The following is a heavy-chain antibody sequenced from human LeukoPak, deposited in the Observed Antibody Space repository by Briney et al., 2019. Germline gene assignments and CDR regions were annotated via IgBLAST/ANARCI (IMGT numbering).Heavy chain of an antibody. Sequence: SVKVSCKASGGIFSSYAISWVRQATGQGLEWMGGIIPIFGTADYAQKFQGRVTITADESTSTAYMELSSLRSEDTAVYYCARRDGMKGGFDYWGQGTLVTVSS. V-gene: IGHV1-69*13. CDR1: GGIFSSYA. D-gene: IGHD5-24*01. J-gene: IGHJ4*02. CDR2: IIPIFGTA. CDR3: ARRDGMKGGFDY.